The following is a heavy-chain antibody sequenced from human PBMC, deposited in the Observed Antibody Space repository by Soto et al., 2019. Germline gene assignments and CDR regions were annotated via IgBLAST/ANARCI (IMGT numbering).Heavy chain of an antibody. CDR1: GVSINSSNW. Sequence: SETLSLTCAVSGVSINSSNWWNWVRQPPGKGLEWIGEVYHTGTTNYNPSLKSRVTISVDKSKNHFSLRLSSVTAADTAVYYCARGGLLDWFDPWGQGTLVTV. CDR2: VYHTGTT. D-gene: IGHD2-8*02. CDR3: ARGGLLDWFDP. J-gene: IGHJ5*02. V-gene: IGHV4-4*02.